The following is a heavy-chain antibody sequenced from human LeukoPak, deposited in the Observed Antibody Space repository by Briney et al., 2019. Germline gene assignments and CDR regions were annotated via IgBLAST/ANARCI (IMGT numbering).Heavy chain of an antibody. Sequence: SETLSLTCTVSGASISRGTHYWSWIRQPAGKGLEWIGRIYTIGNTNYSPSLWRRATISVDASKNQFSLRLSSVTAADTAIYYCARDRSYYSDTGVDYWGQGALVTVSS. CDR2: IYTIGNT. CDR1: GASISRGTHY. CDR3: ARDRSYYSDTGVDY. D-gene: IGHD3-22*01. J-gene: IGHJ4*02. V-gene: IGHV4-61*02.